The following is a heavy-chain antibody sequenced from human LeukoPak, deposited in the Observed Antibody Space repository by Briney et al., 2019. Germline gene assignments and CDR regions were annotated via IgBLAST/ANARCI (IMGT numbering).Heavy chain of an antibody. V-gene: IGHV3-23*01. J-gene: IGHJ3*01. Sequence: PGGSLRLSCETSGFTFSILALNWVPQAAGKGLEWVSAIYADSVKGRFTIPRDNSKNTLYLQMNALGAEDTATYYCVKVGLGRYIRGPTGSWGQGTMVTVSS. CDR3: VKVGLGRYIRGPTGS. CDR1: GFTFSILA. D-gene: IGHD1-26*01. CDR2: I.